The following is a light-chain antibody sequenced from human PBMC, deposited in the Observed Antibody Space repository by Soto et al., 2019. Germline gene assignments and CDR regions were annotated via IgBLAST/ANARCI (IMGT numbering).Light chain of an antibody. CDR2: EVV. Sequence: QSALTQPPSASGSPGQSVTISCTGTKNDIGVYDFVSWYQHHPGKAPRLIIYEVVQRPSGVPDRFSGSKSGNTASLTVSRLQPEDEADYFCKSYAGRNTYVFGSGTKVNVL. CDR3: KSYAGRNTYV. CDR1: KNDIGVYDF. V-gene: IGLV2-8*01. J-gene: IGLJ1*01.